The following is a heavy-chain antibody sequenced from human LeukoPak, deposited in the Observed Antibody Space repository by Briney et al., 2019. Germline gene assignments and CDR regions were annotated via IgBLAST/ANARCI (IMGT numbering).Heavy chain of an antibody. CDR2: ISYDGSNK. CDR1: GFTFSSYA. Sequence: PGGSLRLSCAASGFTFSSYAMHWVRQAPGKGLEWVAVISYDGSNKYYADSVKGRFTISRDNSKNTLYLQMNSLRAEDTAMYYCAKDFGITGTGGAYFDYWGQGTLITVSS. J-gene: IGHJ4*02. CDR3: AKDFGITGTGGAYFDY. V-gene: IGHV3-30*04. D-gene: IGHD1-20*01.